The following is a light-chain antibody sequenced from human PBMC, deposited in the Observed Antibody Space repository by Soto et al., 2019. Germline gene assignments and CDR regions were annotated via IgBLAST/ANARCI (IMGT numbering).Light chain of an antibody. J-gene: IGKJ5*01. CDR2: KAS. Sequence: DIQMTQSPSTLSGSVGGRVTITCLASQTISSWLAWYQQKPGKAPKLLIYKASTLKSGVPSRFSGSGSGTDFTLTISSLQPEDFATYYCQQSYSTPHTFGQGTRLEIK. CDR1: QTISSW. CDR3: QQSYSTPHT. V-gene: IGKV1-5*03.